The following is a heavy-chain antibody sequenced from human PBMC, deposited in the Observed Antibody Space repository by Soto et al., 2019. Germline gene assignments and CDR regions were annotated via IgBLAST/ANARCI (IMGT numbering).Heavy chain of an antibody. V-gene: IGHV5-51*01. CDR3: ARHKGRPYKHAGGMDX. J-gene: IGHJ6*02. CDR2: IYPGDSDT. D-gene: IGHD1-1*01. Sequence: PGEALKISWKGSGYSFTSYWIGWVRQMPGKGVELMGIIYPGDSDTRYRPSFQGQVTIAAYKSISTAYLQWSSLNASDTAMYYCARHKGRPYKHAGGMDXWGQGTTVTVS. CDR1: GYSFTSYW.